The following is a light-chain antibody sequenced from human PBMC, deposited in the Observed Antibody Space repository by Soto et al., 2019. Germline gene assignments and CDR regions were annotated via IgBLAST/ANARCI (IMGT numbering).Light chain of an antibody. CDR2: DAS. J-gene: IGKJ5*01. V-gene: IGKV3-11*01. Sequence: EIVLTQSPATLSLSPGERATLSCRASQSVGYSLAWYQQKPGQAPRLLIHDASSRATGIPPRFSGSGSETDFTLTINSLQPEDFGVYYCQERGHWSPSIPFGQGTRLEIK. CDR3: QERGHWSPSIP. CDR1: QSVGYS.